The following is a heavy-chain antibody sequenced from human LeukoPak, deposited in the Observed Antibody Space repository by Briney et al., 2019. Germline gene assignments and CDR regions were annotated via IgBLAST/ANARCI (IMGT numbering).Heavy chain of an antibody. CDR3: ARDRYGSGSEVDY. CDR1: GGSISSYY. V-gene: IGHV4-59*01. Sequence: PSETLPLTCTVSGGSISSYYWSWIRQPPGKGLEWIGYIYYSGSTNYNPSLKSRVTISVDTSKNQFSLKLSSVTAADTAVYYCARDRYGSGSEVDYWGQGTLVTVSS. D-gene: IGHD3-10*01. CDR2: IYYSGST. J-gene: IGHJ4*02.